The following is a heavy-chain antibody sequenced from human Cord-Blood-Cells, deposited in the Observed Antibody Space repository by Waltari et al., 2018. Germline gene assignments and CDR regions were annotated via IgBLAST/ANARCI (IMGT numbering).Heavy chain of an antibody. D-gene: IGHD3-9*01. V-gene: IGHV1-69*01. CDR2: IIPIFGTA. J-gene: IGHJ4*02. Sequence: QVQLVQSGAEVKKPGSSVKVSCKASGGTFSSYAISWVRQAPGQGLEWMGGIIPIFGTANYAQKFQGRVTITADESTSTAYMELSSLRSEDTAVYYCARVPQSIYDIWTGYYDYFDYWGQGTLVTVSS. CDR3: ARVPQSIYDIWTGYYDYFDY. CDR1: GGTFSSYA.